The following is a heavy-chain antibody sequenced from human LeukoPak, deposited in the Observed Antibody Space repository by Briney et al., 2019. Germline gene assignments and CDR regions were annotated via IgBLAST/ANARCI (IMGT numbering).Heavy chain of an antibody. CDR1: GGSISSYY. D-gene: IGHD3-22*01. CDR3: ARESNWYYYNSSGYRDAFDI. Sequence: PSVTLSLTCTVSGGSISSYYWSWIRQPPGKGLEGIGYIYYSGSTNYNPSLKSRVTISVDTSKNQFSLKLSSVTAADTAVYYCARESNWYYYNSSGYRDAFDIWGQGTMVTVSS. V-gene: IGHV4-59*01. CDR2: IYYSGST. J-gene: IGHJ3*02.